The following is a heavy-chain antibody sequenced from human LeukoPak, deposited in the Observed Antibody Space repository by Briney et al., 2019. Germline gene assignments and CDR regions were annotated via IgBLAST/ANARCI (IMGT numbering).Heavy chain of an antibody. J-gene: IGHJ4*02. CDR3: AKDISASLWFGELGDYFDY. D-gene: IGHD3-10*01. CDR2: ISGSGGST. V-gene: IGHV3-23*01. Sequence: GGSLRLSCAAYGFTFSSYSMNWVRQAPGKGLEWVSAISGSGGSTYYADSVKGRFTISRDNSKNTLYLQMNSLRAEDTAVYYCAKDISASLWFGELGDYFDYWGQGTLVTVSS. CDR1: GFTFSSYS.